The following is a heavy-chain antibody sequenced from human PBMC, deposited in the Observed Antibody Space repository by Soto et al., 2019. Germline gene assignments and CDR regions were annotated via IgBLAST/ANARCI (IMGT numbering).Heavy chain of an antibody. CDR3: ARSLGIASAGTD. CDR2: ISGYNGNT. Sequence: GASVKVSCKASGYTFTSYCFNWVRQAPGQGLEWMGWISGYNGNTNYARKLQGRVTMTTDTSTSTAYMELRSLRSDDTAMYYCARSLGIASAGTDWGQGTTVPV. J-gene: IGHJ4*02. V-gene: IGHV1-18*01. CDR1: GYTFTSYC. D-gene: IGHD6-13*01.